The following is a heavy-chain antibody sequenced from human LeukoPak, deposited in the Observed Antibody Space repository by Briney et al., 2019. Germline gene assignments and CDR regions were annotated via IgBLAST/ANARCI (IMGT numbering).Heavy chain of an antibody. V-gene: IGHV3-21*01. D-gene: IGHD6-6*01. CDR1: GFTFSSYS. CDR3: ARAGGWGYSSSSGYYFDY. CDR2: ISSSSSYI. Sequence: PGGSLRLSCAASGFTFSSYSMNWVRQAPGKGLEWVSSISSSSSYIYYADSVKGRFTISRDNAKNSLYLQMNSLRAEDTAVYYGARAGGWGYSSSSGYYFDYWGQGTLVTVSS. J-gene: IGHJ4*02.